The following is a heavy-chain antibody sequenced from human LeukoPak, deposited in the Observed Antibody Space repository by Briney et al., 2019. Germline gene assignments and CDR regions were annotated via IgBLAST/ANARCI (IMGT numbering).Heavy chain of an antibody. Sequence: SETLSLTCTVSGASISSGGYYWSWIRQHPGKGLEWIGYIYYSGSTNYNPSLKSRVTISVDTSKNQFSLRLSSVTAADTAVYYCARSSPQYYYYYGMDVWGQGTTVTVSS. CDR1: GASISSGGYY. CDR2: IYYSGST. V-gene: IGHV4-61*08. CDR3: ARSSPQYYYYYGMDV. J-gene: IGHJ6*02.